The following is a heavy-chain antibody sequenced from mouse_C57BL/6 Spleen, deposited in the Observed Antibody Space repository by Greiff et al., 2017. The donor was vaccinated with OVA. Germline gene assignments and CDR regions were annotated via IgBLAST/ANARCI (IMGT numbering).Heavy chain of an antibody. Sequence: EVQLQQSGPELVKPGASVKIPCTASGYTFTDYNMDWVKQSHGKSLEWIGDINPNNGGTFYNQKFKGKATLTVDTSSSTAYMELRSLTSEDTAVYYCARGCYYGSSYGYFDVWGTGTTVTVSS. V-gene: IGHV1-18*01. CDR3: ARGCYYGSSYGYFDV. CDR2: INPNNGGT. CDR1: GYTFTDYN. D-gene: IGHD1-1*01. J-gene: IGHJ1*03.